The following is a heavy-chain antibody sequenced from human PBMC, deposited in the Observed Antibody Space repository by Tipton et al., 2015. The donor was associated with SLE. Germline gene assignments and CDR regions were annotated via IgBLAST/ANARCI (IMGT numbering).Heavy chain of an antibody. CDR3: AKQLVSGDDWFDP. D-gene: IGHD1-1*01. Sequence: LRLSCTVSGGSISSYYWSWIRQPAGKGLEWIGRIYTTGSTNYNPSLKSRVTISLDTSKNQFSLKLTSVTAADTAMYFCAKQLVSGDDWFDPWGQGTLVTVSS. CDR2: IYTTGST. CDR1: GGSISSYY. V-gene: IGHV4-4*07. J-gene: IGHJ5*02.